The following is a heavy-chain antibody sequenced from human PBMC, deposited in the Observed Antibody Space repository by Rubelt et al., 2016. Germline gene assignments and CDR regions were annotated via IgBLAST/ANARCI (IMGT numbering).Heavy chain of an antibody. D-gene: IGHD6-6*01. V-gene: IGHV4-34*01. J-gene: IGHJ4*02. CDR1: GGSFSGYY. CDR2: INHSGST. CDR3: ARLSSSSGIDY. Sequence: QVQLQQWGAGLLKPSETLSLTCAVYGGSFSGYYWSWIRQPPGKGLEWIGEINHSGSTNYNPSLKSRVTISVDTSKNQFSLKRSSVTAADTAVYYCARLSSSSGIDYWGQGILVTVSS.